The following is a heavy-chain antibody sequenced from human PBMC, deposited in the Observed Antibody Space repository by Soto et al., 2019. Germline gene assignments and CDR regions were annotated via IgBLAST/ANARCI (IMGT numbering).Heavy chain of an antibody. CDR1: GGTFSSYA. D-gene: IGHD6-13*01. V-gene: IGHV1-69*01. J-gene: IGHJ6*02. Sequence: QVQLVQSGAEVKKPGPSVKVSCKASGGTFSSYAISWVRQAPGQGLEWMGGIIPIFGTANYAQKFQGRVTITADESTSTAYMELSSLRSEDTAVYYCARDIAAAGSYYYYGMDVWGQGTTVTVSS. CDR3: ARDIAAAGSYYYYGMDV. CDR2: IIPIFGTA.